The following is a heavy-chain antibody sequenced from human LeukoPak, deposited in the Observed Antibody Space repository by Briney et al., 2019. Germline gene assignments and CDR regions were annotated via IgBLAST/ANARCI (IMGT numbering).Heavy chain of an antibody. Sequence: GGSLRLSCAASGFTFSSYGMSWVRQAPGKGLEWVGFIRSKAYGGTTENAASVKGRFTSSRDDSKSIAYLQMNSLKTEDTAVYYCTGSFGELTFFDYWGLGTLVTVSS. J-gene: IGHJ4*02. V-gene: IGHV3-49*04. CDR3: TGSFGELTFFDY. D-gene: IGHD3-10*01. CDR1: GFTFSSYG. CDR2: IRSKAYGGTT.